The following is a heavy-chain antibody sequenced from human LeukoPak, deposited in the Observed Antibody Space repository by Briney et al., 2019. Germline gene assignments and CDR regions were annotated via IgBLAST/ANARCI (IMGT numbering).Heavy chain of an antibody. CDR3: ARGTPGRWERGSSGMDV. V-gene: IGHV7-4-1*02. CDR1: GYTFTSYA. J-gene: IGHJ6*02. CDR2: INTNTGNP. Sequence: ASVKVSCEASGYTFTSYAMNWVRQAPGQGLEWMGWINTNTGNPTYAQGFTGRFVFSLDTSVSTAYLQISSLKAEDTAVYYCARGTPGRWERGSSGMDVWGQGTTVTASS. D-gene: IGHD1-26*01.